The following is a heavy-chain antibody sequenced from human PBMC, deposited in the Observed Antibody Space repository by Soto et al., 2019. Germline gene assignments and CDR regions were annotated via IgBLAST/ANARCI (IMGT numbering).Heavy chain of an antibody. Sequence: QVQLVQSGAEVRRTGSSVKVSCKASGGSFSYYAFSWVRQGPGQGLEWMGGIIPLFGTTKYAQTFQGRVIIAADESTKIVYMELSSLRSEDTAVYYCARSGDAYYDVLTGYYKGSWFDPWGQGTLVTVSS. CDR2: IIPLFGTT. CDR3: ARSGDAYYDVLTGYYKGSWFDP. CDR1: GGSFSYYA. J-gene: IGHJ5*02. V-gene: IGHV1-69*01. D-gene: IGHD3-9*01.